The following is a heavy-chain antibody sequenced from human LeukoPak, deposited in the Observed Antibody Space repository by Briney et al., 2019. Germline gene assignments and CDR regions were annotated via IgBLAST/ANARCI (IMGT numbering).Heavy chain of an antibody. CDR1: GYSFTSYN. CDR3: ARGSYMDV. V-gene: IGHV1-46*01. CDR2: IKPSGTDT. Sequence: VASVKVSCKTSGYSFTSYNLHWVRQAPGQRLEWMGIIKPSGTDTKYAQKFQGRVFMTTDTSTSTVYMELSSLKSEDTAVYYCARGSYMDVWGKGTTVTVSS. J-gene: IGHJ6*03.